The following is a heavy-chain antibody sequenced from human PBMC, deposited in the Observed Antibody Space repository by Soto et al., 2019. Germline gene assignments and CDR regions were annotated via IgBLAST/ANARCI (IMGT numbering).Heavy chain of an antibody. CDR1: GGSISNYY. V-gene: IGHV4-59*01. CDR3: ARVKRYSDYDSRYHYYYGMDV. J-gene: IGHJ6*02. D-gene: IGHD5-12*01. CDR2: IYYNGST. Sequence: PSETLSLTCTVSGGSISNYYWSWIRQPPGKGLECIGYIYYNGSTNYNPSVKSRVTISLDTSRKQFSLKLSSVTAADTAVYYCARVKRYSDYDSRYHYYYGMDVWGQGTTVTVSS.